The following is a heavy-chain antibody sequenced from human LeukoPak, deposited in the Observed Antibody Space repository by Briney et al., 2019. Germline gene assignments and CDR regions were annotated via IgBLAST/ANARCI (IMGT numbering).Heavy chain of an antibody. CDR2: ISGSGGST. J-gene: IGHJ4*02. D-gene: IGHD5-18*01. V-gene: IGHV3-23*01. CDR3: AKGTSRVQLWSSYFDY. CDR1: GFTFSSYA. Sequence: GGSLRLSCAASGFTFSSYAMSWVRQAPGKGLEWVSAISGSGGSTYYADSVKGRFTISRDNSKNTLYLQMNSLRAEDTAVYYSAKGTSRVQLWSSYFDYWGQGTLVTVSS.